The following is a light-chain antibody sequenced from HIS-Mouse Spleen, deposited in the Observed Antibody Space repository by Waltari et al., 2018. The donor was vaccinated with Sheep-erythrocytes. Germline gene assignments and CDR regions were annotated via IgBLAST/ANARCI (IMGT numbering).Light chain of an antibody. CDR1: NSDVGGYNY. V-gene: IGLV2-11*01. J-gene: IGLJ2*01. CDR3: CSYAGSYTFVV. Sequence: QSALTQPRSVSGSPGQSVTISCPGTNSDVGGYNYVSWYQQHPGQAPKLMIYDVSKRPSGVPDRFSGSKSGNTASLTISGLQAEDEADYYCCSYAGSYTFVVFGGGTKLTVL. CDR2: DVS.